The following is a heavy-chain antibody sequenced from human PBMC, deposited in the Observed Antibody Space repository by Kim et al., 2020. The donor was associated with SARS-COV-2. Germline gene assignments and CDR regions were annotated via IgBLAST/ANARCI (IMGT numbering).Heavy chain of an antibody. CDR2: I. J-gene: IGHJ4*02. Sequence: IYYADTVKGRFTISRDNAKNSLYLQMNSLRAEDTAVYYCASLPTVTNADYWGQGTLVTVSS. D-gene: IGHD4-17*01. CDR3: ASLPTVTNADY. V-gene: IGHV3-11*04.